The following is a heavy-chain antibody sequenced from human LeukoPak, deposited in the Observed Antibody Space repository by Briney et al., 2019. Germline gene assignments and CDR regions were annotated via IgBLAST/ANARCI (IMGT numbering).Heavy chain of an antibody. Sequence: ASVKVSCKVSGYTLTELSMHWVRQAPGKGLEWMGGFDPEDGETIYAQKFQGRVTMTEDTSTDTAYMELSSLRSEDTAVYYCTSGGPWGYDSSGYYYQFDYWGQGTLVTVSS. J-gene: IGHJ4*02. CDR3: TSGGPWGYDSSGYYYQFDY. D-gene: IGHD3-22*01. V-gene: IGHV1-24*01. CDR1: GYTLTELS. CDR2: FDPEDGET.